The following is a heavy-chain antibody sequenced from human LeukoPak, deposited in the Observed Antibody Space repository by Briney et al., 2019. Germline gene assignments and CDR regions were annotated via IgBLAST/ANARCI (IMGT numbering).Heavy chain of an antibody. CDR3: ASDPLRYLRVGYYDY. D-gene: IGHD3-9*01. CDR2: IDYDSSQI. CDR1: GFTFSTSA. Sequence: GGSLRLSCAVSGFTFSTSAMNWVRQVPGKGLEWVSSIDYDSSQIYYAASVRGRFTISRDNARNSVYLQMNSLRVEDTAVYYCASDPLRYLRVGYYDYWGQGTLVAVSS. V-gene: IGHV3-21*01. J-gene: IGHJ4*02.